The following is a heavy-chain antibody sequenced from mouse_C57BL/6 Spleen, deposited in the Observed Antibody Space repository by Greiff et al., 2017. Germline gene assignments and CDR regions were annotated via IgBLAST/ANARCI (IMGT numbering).Heavy chain of an antibody. CDR3: ARWNAYYSNWYFDV. D-gene: IGHD2-5*01. Sequence: EVPLQQSGPELVKPGASVKISCKASGYTFTDYYMNWVKQSHGKSLEWIGDINPNNGGTSYNQKFKGKATLTVDKSSSTAYMELRSLTSEDSAVYYCARWNAYYSNWYFDVWGTGTTVTVSS. J-gene: IGHJ1*03. CDR1: GYTFTDYY. CDR2: INPNNGGT. V-gene: IGHV1-26*01.